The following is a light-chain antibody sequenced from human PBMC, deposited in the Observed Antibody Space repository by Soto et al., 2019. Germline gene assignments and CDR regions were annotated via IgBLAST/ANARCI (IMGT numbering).Light chain of an antibody. J-gene: IGKJ5*01. Sequence: EIVVTQSRATLSLSPGGRATLPCRASQSVSSYLAWYQQKPGQAPRLLIYDASNRATGIPARFSGSWPGTDFTLTISSLEPEDFAGYYCQQRSNWPPTFGQGTRRRL. CDR3: QQRSNWPPT. CDR1: QSVSSY. V-gene: IGKV3-11*01. CDR2: DAS.